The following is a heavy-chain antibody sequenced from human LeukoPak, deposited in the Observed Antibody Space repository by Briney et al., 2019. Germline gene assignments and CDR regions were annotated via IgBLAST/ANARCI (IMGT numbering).Heavy chain of an antibody. CDR1: GFALSHYG. D-gene: IGHD2/OR15-2a*01. J-gene: IGHJ2*01. CDR2: LWADGTRP. CDR3: ARDADTTALYWYFDL. V-gene: IGHV3-33*08. Sequence: GGSLRLSCTASGFALSHYGMHWVRQAPGKGLELVALLWADGTRPSYADSVKGRSTISRDISRNTLYLQMNGLRAEDTALYYCARDADTTALYWYFDLWGRGTLVTVSS.